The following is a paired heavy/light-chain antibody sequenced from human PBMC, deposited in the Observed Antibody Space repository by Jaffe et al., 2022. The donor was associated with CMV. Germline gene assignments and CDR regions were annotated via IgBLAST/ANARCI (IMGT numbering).Light chain of an antibody. J-gene: IGLJ1*01. Sequence: QSALTQPPSVSGSPGQSVTISCTGTSSDVGSYNRVSWYQQPPGTAPKLMIYEVSNRPSGVPDRFSGSKSGNTASLTISGLQAEDEADYYCSSYTSSSPLGFGTGTKVTVL. CDR3: SSYTSSSPLG. CDR1: SSDVGSYNR. V-gene: IGLV2-18*02. CDR2: EVS.
Heavy chain of an antibody. CDR1: GFTFSDYY. Sequence: QVQLVESGGGLVKPGGSLRLSCAASGFTFSDYYMSWIRQAPGKGLEWVSYISSSSSYTNYADSVKGRFTISRDNAKNSLYLQMNSLRAEDTAVYYCARGVRKGYYYMDVWGKGTTVTVSS. V-gene: IGHV3-11*06. D-gene: IGHD3-10*01. CDR2: ISSSSSYT. CDR3: ARGVRKGYYYMDV. J-gene: IGHJ6*03.